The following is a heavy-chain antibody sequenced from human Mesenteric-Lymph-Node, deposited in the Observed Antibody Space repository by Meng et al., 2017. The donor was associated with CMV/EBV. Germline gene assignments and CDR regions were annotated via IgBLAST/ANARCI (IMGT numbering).Heavy chain of an antibody. D-gene: IGHD3-10*01. Sequence: YLGESGGGVVQPGGSLRLSCAASGFNVRDKYISWVRQAPGKGLEWVCIIYRGDNTYYIDSVKDRFTVSRDNSKNTMYLQMNSLRVEDTAVYYCTGDSVSNPNLDYWGQGTLVTVSS. V-gene: IGHV3-66*01. J-gene: IGHJ4*02. CDR1: GFNVRDKY. CDR3: TGDSVSNPNLDY. CDR2: IYRGDNT.